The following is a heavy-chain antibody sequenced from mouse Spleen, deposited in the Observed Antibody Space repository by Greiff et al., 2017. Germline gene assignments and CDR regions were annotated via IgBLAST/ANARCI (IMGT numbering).Heavy chain of an antibody. V-gene: IGHV5-17*02. CDR3: ARWGDYDDYFDY. CDR1: GFTFSSFG. J-gene: IGHJ2*01. CDR2: ISSGSSTI. Sequence: EVKLVESGGGLVQPGGSRKLSCAASGFTFSSFGMHWVRQAPEKGLEWVAYISSGSSTIYYAATVKGRFTISRDNPKNTLFLQMTSLRSEDTAMYYCARWGDYDDYFDYWGQGTTLTVSS. D-gene: IGHD2-4*01.